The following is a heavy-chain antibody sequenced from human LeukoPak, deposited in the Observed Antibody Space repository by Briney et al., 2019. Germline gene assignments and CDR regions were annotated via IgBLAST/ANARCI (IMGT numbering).Heavy chain of an antibody. CDR1: GYTFTGYY. CDR3: ARDFWSGSNYYYYMDV. CDR2: INPNSGDT. D-gene: IGHD3-3*01. J-gene: IGHJ6*03. Sequence: GASVKVSCKASGYTFTGYYMHWVRQAPGQGLEWMGWINPNSGDTNYAQKFQGRVTMTRDTSISTAYMELSRLRSDDTAVYYCARDFWSGSNYYYYMDVWGKGTTVTVSS. V-gene: IGHV1-2*02.